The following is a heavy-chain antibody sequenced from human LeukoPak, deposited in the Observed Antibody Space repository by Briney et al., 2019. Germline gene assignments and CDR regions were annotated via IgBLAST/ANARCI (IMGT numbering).Heavy chain of an antibody. CDR1: GFTFSDYA. Sequence: GGSLRPSCTTSGFTFSDYALSWVRQAPGKGLEWVSLIRNKAFRETSEYAASVEGRFSISRDASKSIVYLQMNSLQTEDTAVYYCARAGIVAVIGYGMDVWGRGTTATVSS. CDR2: IRNKAFRETS. V-gene: IGHV3-49*04. J-gene: IGHJ6*02. CDR3: ARAGIVAVIGYGMDV. D-gene: IGHD5-12*01.